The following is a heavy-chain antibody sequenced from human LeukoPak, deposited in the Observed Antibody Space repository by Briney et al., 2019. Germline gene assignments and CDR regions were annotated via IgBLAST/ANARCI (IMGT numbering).Heavy chain of an antibody. Sequence: SQTPSLTCAISGDSVSSNSAAWNWIRQSPSRGLEWLGRTYYRSKWYNDYAVSVESRITINSDTSKNQFSLQLKSVTPEDTAVYYCARSAAAALRVFDYWGQGTQATVSS. V-gene: IGHV6-1*01. CDR3: ARSAAAALRVFDY. CDR2: TYYRSKWYN. CDR1: GDSVSSNSAA. J-gene: IGHJ4*02. D-gene: IGHD6-25*01.